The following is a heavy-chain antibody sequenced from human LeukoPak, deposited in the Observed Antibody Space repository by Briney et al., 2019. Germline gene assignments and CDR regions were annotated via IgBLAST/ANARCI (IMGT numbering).Heavy chain of an antibody. CDR1: GYTFTSYG. Sequence: ASVKVSCKASGYTFTSYGISWVRQAPGQGLEWMGWISAYNGNTYYAQKLQGRITMTTDTSTSTAYMELRSLRSDDTAVYYCVREVTMVRGVITFYHYNGMDVWGQGTAVTVSS. CDR2: ISAYNGNT. J-gene: IGHJ6*02. V-gene: IGHV1-18*01. D-gene: IGHD3-10*01. CDR3: VREVTMVRGVITFYHYNGMDV.